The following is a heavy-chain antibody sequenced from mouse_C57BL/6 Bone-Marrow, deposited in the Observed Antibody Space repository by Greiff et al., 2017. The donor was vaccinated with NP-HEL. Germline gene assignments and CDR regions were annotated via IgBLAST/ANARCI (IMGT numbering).Heavy chain of an antibody. D-gene: IGHD4-1*01. V-gene: IGHV5-6*01. CDR2: ISSGGSYT. CDR1: GFTFSSYG. CDR3: ARHITGRDY. Sequence: EVQVVESGGDLVKPGGSLKLSCAASGFTFSSYGMSWVRQTPDKRLEWVATISSGGSYTYYPDRVTGRFPFSRDNAKNTLYLQRSSLKCEDTAKYYCARHITGRDYGGQGTTLTVSS. J-gene: IGHJ2*01.